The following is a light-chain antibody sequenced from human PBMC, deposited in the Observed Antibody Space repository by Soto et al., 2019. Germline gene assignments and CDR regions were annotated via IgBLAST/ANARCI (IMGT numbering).Light chain of an antibody. Sequence: EIVLTQSPGTLSLSPGERATFSCRASQSVSSSYIAWYQQKPGQAPRLLIDGASNRATGIPARFSGSGSGTDFTLTISSLEPEDFAVYYCQQRSNWPPWTFGQGTKVDI. CDR2: GAS. CDR3: QQRSNWPPWT. J-gene: IGKJ1*01. V-gene: IGKV3-11*01. CDR1: QSVSSSY.